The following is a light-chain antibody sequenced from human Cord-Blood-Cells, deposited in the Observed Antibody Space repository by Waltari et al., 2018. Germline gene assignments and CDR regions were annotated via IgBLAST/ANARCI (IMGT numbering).Light chain of an antibody. V-gene: IGKV3-15*01. CDR2: GAS. CDR3: QQYNNWSWT. J-gene: IGKJ1*01. CDR1: QSVSSN. Sequence: EIVMTQSPATLSVSPGERAPLACRASQSVSSNLAWYQQKPGQAPRLLIYGASTRATGIPARFSGSGSGTEFTLTISSLQSEDFAVYYCQQYNNWSWTFGQGP.